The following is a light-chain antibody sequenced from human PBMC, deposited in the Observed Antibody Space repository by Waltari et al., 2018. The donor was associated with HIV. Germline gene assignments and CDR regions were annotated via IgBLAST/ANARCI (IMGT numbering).Light chain of an antibody. CDR2: DDT. Sequence: SYVLTQSPSVSVAPGQTARITCGADNIGSNTVHWYQQKPGQAPLLVVYDDTDRRPGIPERISGSNSGNTATLTISAVEAGDEADYYCHVWDSSSAHVVFGGGTKVTVL. J-gene: IGLJ2*01. CDR3: HVWDSSSAHVV. CDR1: NIGSNT. V-gene: IGLV3-21*02.